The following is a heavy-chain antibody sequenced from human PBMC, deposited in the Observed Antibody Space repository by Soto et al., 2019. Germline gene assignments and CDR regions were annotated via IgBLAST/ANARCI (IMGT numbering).Heavy chain of an antibody. V-gene: IGHV4-39*01. Sequence: SETLSLTCTVSGGSISSSSYYWGWIRQPPGKGLEWIGSIYYSGSTYYKPSLKSRVTMSVDTSKNQFSLKLSSVTAADTAVYYCASGSSWAMIHFDYWGQGTLVTVSS. CDR1: GGSISSSSYY. CDR3: ASGSSWAMIHFDY. CDR2: IYYSGST. J-gene: IGHJ4*02. D-gene: IGHD6-13*01.